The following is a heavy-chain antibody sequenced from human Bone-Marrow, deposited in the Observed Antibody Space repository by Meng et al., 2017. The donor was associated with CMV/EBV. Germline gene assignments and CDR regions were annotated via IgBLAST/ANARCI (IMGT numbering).Heavy chain of an antibody. J-gene: IGHJ6*02. CDR2: ISYDGSNK. V-gene: IGHV3-30*04. CDR3: ARDPGHCSSTSSPRGYYYYGMDV. D-gene: IGHD2-2*01. Sequence: GGSLRLSCAASGFTFSSYAMHWVRQAPRKRLEWVAVISYDGSNKYYADSRKGRFTISRDNSKNTLYLQMNSLRAEDTAVYYCARDPGHCSSTSSPRGYYYYGMDVWGQGTTVTVSS. CDR1: GFTFSSYA.